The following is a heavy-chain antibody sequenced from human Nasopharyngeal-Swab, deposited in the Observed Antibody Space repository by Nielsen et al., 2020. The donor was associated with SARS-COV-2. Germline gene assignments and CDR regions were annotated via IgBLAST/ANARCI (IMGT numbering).Heavy chain of an antibody. Sequence: GGSLRLSCAASGFTFSNAWMSWVRQAPGKGLEWVGRIKSKTDGGTTDYAAPVKGRFTISRDDSKNTLYLQMNSLKTEDTAVYYCTRDDTYYSSGYYYYGMDVWGQGTTVTVSS. V-gene: IGHV3-15*01. J-gene: IGHJ6*02. D-gene: IGHD6-19*01. CDR1: GFTFSNAW. CDR2: IKSKTDGGTT. CDR3: TRDDTYYSSGYYYYGMDV.